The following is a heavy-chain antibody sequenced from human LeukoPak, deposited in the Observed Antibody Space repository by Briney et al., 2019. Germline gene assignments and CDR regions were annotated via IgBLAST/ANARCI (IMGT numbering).Heavy chain of an antibody. V-gene: IGHV1-18*01. CDR1: GYTFTNYA. CDR2: ISTYNGYT. CDR3: AKGKHDSGDYYFDY. Sequence: ASVKVSCKASGYTFTNYAISGVRQPPGQGLEWMGWISTYNGYTDSPQRFQGRVTMTTDTSTTTAYMELRSLRSDDTAVYYCAKGKHDSGDYYFDYWGQGTLVTVSS. D-gene: IGHD4-17*01. J-gene: IGHJ4*02.